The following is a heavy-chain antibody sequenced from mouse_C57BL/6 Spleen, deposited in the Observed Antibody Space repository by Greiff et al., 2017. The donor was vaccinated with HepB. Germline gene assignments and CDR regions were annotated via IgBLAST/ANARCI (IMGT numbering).Heavy chain of an antibody. CDR1: GYTFTSYW. V-gene: IGHV1-64*01. CDR3: AGNYVGAMDY. J-gene: IGHJ4*01. D-gene: IGHD2-1*01. CDR2: IHPNSGST. Sequence: QVQLQQPGAELVKPGASVKLSCKASGYTFTSYWMHWVKQRPGQGLEWIGMIHPNSGSTNYNEKFKSKATLTVDKSSSTAYMRLSSLTSEDSAVYYCAGNYVGAMDYWGQGTSVTVSS.